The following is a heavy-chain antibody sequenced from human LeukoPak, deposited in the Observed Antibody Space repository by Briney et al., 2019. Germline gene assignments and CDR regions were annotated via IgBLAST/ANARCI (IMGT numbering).Heavy chain of an antibody. CDR1: GYTFTTYG. CDR2: ISAYSGNT. J-gene: IGHJ4*02. Sequence: ASVKVSCKASGYTFTTYGISWVRQAPGQGLEWMAWISAYSGNTNYAQNLQGRVTMTTDTSTSTAYMELRSLRSDDTAVYYCARRCSSGGGSCHSDYWGQGTLVTVSS. D-gene: IGHD2-15*01. V-gene: IGHV1-18*01. CDR3: ARRCSSGGGSCHSDY.